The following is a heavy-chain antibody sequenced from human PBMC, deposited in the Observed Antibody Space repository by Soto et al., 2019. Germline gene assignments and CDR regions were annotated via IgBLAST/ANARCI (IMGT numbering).Heavy chain of an antibody. J-gene: IGHJ4*02. CDR3: ARTTAVPNTLRSRYFFDY. D-gene: IGHD4-17*01. CDR1: GGSISSGGYY. Sequence: SETLSLTCTVSGGSISSGGYYWSWIRQPPGKRLEWIGYAYYSGTTNYNPSLKSRVTISVDLSKNQFSLRLSSVTTADTALYYCARTTAVPNTLRSRYFFDYWGQGTLVTVSS. V-gene: IGHV4-61*08. CDR2: AYYSGTT.